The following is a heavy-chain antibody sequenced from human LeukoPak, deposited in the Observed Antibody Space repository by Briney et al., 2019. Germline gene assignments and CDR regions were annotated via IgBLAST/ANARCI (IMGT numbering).Heavy chain of an antibody. V-gene: IGHV3-64*01. J-gene: IGHJ4*02. D-gene: IGHD1-14*01. CDR2: ISSNGGST. CDR1: GFTFSSYA. CDR3: ARGWGTTYDY. Sequence: GSLRLSCAASGFTFSSYAMHWVRQAPGKGLEYVSAISSNGGSTYYASSVKGRFTISRDNSKNTLYLQMGSLRGEDTAVYYCARGWGTTYDYWGQGTLVTVSS.